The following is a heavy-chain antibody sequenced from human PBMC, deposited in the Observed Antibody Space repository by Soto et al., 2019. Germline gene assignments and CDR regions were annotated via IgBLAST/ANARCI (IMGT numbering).Heavy chain of an antibody. J-gene: IGHJ3*02. CDR1: GYTFTSYD. CDR3: AQNTYYYGSGSYYNSSPNKDDAFDI. V-gene: IGHV1-8*01. D-gene: IGHD3-10*01. CDR2: MNPNSGNT. Sequence: ASVKVSCKASGYTFTSYDINWVRQATGQGLEWMGWMNPNSGNTGYAEKFQGRVTMTRNTSISTAYMELSSLRSEDTAVYYCAQNTYYYGSGSYYNSSPNKDDAFDIWGQGTMVTVSS.